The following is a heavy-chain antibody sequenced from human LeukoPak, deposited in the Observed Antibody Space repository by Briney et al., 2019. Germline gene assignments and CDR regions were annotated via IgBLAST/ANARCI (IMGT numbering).Heavy chain of an antibody. J-gene: IGHJ6*02. Sequence: ASVKVSCKASGYTFTGYYMHWVRQAPGQGLEWMGWNNPDSGGTNYAQKFQGRVTMTRDTSISTAYMELSRLRSDDTAVYYCARGGRGAYYDILTLYYGMDVWGQGTTVTVSS. CDR2: NNPDSGGT. D-gene: IGHD3-9*01. V-gene: IGHV1-2*02. CDR1: GYTFTGYY. CDR3: ARGGRGAYYDILTLYYGMDV.